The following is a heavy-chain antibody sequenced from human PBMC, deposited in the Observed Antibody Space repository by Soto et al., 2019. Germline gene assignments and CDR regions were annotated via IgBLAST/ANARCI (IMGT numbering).Heavy chain of an antibody. V-gene: IGHV4-61*03. Sequence: SETLSLTCAVFGGSVSSETHFWSWIRQPPGKGLEWIGYIYHSGITNSNPSLKGRLTISVDKSTNHFSLSLASVTAADTAIYYCAREDMSGTYYFDSWGQGTRVTVSS. J-gene: IGHJ4*02. CDR3: AREDMSGTYYFDS. CDR2: IYHSGIT. D-gene: IGHD1-26*01. CDR1: GGSVSSETHF.